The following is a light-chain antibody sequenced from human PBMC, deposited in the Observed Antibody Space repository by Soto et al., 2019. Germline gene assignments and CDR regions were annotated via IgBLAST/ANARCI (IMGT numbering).Light chain of an antibody. J-gene: IGKJ3*01. CDR1: QIINTW. CDR2: RAS. Sequence: DIQMTQSPSTLSASVGDRATITCRASQIINTWLAWYQQKPGKAPKLLIYRASNLVSGVPSRFSGSGSGTEFTHTISSLQPDDFSIYYCQQYETYSGTFGPGTKVDL. V-gene: IGKV1-5*03. CDR3: QQYETYSGT.